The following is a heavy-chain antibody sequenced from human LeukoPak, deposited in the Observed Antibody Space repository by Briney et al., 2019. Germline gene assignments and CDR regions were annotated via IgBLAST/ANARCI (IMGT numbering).Heavy chain of an antibody. V-gene: IGHV3-7*01. CDR2: IKQDGSEK. J-gene: IGHJ6*03. CDR3: ARRAYYSYYMDV. CDR1: GFTFSSYS. Sequence: PGRSLRLSCAASGFTFSSYSMSWVRQAPGKGLEWVTNIKQDGSEKYYVDSVKGRFTISRDNAKNSLYLQMNRLIAEDTAVYFCARRAYYSYYMDVWGKGTTVTVSS.